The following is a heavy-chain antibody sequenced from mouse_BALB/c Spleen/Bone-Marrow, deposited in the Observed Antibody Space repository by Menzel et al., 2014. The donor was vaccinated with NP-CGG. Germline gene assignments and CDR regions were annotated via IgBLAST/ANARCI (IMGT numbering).Heavy chain of an antibody. CDR3: AREGIYYYGSGYFDV. D-gene: IGHD1-1*01. CDR2: IDPFNGGT. V-gene: IGHV1S135*01. CDR1: GYSFSSYY. J-gene: IGHJ1*01. Sequence: EVQLVESGPELMKPGASVKISCKASGYSFSSYYMHWVKQSHGKSLEWIGYIDPFNGGTSCDQKFKGKATLTVDKSSSTAYMHLSSLTSEDSAVYYCAREGIYYYGSGYFDVWGAGTTVTVSS.